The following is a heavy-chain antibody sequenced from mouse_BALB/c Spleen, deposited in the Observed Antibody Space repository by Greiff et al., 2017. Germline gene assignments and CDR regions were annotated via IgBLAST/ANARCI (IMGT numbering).Heavy chain of an antibody. D-gene: IGHD2-1*01. CDR3: TGNQVPYYAMDY. CDR2: IYPGNSDT. J-gene: IGHJ4*01. CDR1: GYTFTSYW. V-gene: IGHV1-5*01. Sequence: EVQLQQSGTVLARPGASVKMSCKASGYTFTSYWMHWVKQRPGQGLEWIGAIYPGNSDTSYNQKFKGKAKLTAVTSTSTAYMELSSLTNEDSAVYYCTGNQVPYYAMDYWGQGTSVTVSS.